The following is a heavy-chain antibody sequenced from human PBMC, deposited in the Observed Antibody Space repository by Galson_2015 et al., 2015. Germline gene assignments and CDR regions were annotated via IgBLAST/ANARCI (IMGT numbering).Heavy chain of an antibody. CDR1: GFTFSSYA. CDR3: AKVHDYSNGGI. V-gene: IGHV3-23*01. Sequence: SLRLSCAASGFTFSSYAMSWVRQAPGKGLEWVSAISGSGGSTYYADSVKGRFTISRDNPKNTLYLQMNSLRAEDTAVYYCAKVHDYSNGGIWGQGTMVTVSS. CDR2: ISGSGGST. D-gene: IGHD4-11*01. J-gene: IGHJ3*02.